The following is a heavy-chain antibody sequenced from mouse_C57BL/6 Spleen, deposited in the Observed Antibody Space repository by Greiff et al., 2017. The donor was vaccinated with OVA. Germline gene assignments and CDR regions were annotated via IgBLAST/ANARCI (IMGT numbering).Heavy chain of an antibody. CDR2: ISYDGSN. V-gene: IGHV3-6*01. Sequence: EVHLVESGPGLVKPSQSLSLTCSVTGYSITSGYYWNWIRQFPGNKLEWMGYISYDGSNNYNPSLKNRISITRDTSKNQFFLKLNSVTTEDTATYYCARHSNYAWFAYWGQGTLVTVSA. CDR1: GYSITSGYY. D-gene: IGHD2-5*01. J-gene: IGHJ3*01. CDR3: ARHSNYAWFAY.